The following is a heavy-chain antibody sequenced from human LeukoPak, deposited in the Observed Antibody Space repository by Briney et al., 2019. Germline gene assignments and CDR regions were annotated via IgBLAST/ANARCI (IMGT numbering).Heavy chain of an antibody. J-gene: IGHJ6*02. CDR1: GYTFTSYG. V-gene: IGHV1-18*01. CDR2: ISAYNGNT. D-gene: IGHD3-16*01. CDR3: ARDSYDYVWGSQLYYYGMDV. Sequence: ASVKVSCKASGYTFTSYGISWVRQASGQGLEWMGWISAYNGNTNYAQKLQGRATMTTDTSTSTAYMELRSLRSDDTAVYYCARDSYDYVWGSQLYYYGMDVWGQGTTVTVSS.